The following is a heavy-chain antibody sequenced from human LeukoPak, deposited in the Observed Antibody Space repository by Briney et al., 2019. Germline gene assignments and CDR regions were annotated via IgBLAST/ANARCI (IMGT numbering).Heavy chain of an antibody. CDR2: INHSGST. Sequence: GSLRLSCSASGFPFSSYAMHWIRQPPGKGLEWIGEINHSGSTNYNPSLKSRVTISVDTSKNQFSLKLSSVTAADTAVYYCARAATSITMVRGVQFDYWGQGTLVTVSS. J-gene: IGHJ4*02. CDR1: GFPFSSYA. V-gene: IGHV4-34*01. D-gene: IGHD3-10*01. CDR3: ARAATSITMVRGVQFDY.